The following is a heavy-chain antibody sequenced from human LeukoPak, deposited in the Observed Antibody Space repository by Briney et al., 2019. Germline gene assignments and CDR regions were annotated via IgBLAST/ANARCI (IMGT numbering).Heavy chain of an antibody. CDR1: GFTFSSYA. D-gene: IGHD4-17*01. CDR2: IYSGGGT. Sequence: SGGSLRLSCAASGFTFSSYAMSWVRQAPGKGLEWVSVIYSGGGTNYADSVKGRFTISRDRSKNTLYLQMNSLRVEDTAVYYCARAPMTTEDYWGQGTLVTVSS. J-gene: IGHJ4*02. CDR3: ARAPMTTEDY. V-gene: IGHV3-53*01.